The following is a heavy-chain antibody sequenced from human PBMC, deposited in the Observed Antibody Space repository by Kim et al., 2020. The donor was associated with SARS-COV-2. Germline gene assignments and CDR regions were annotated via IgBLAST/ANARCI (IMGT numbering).Heavy chain of an antibody. CDR1: GFTFGDAA. Sequence: GGSLRLSCAASGFTFGDAAMHWVRQAPGKGLEFVAAISTNGDMTFYGNSVKGRFTISRDNSKNTLYVHMGSLRAEDTAVYYCARVIYNNGPYYLDYWGQGTLVTVSS. CDR3: ARVIYNNGPYYLDY. J-gene: IGHJ4*02. D-gene: IGHD5-18*01. CDR2: ISTNGDMT. V-gene: IGHV3-64*01.